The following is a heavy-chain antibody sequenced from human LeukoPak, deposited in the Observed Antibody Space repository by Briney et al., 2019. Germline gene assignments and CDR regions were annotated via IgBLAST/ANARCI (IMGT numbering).Heavy chain of an antibody. CDR3: ARGGKYAYFVDC. J-gene: IGHJ4*02. D-gene: IGHD3-16*01. CDR1: GFTFSSYW. Sequence: SGGSLRLSFAASGFTFSSYWMHWVRQAPGKGLVWVSRIKSDGSSTNYADSVKGRVTISRDNAENTLYLLMTSLRAEDTAVYYCARGGKYAYFVDCWGQGTLVTVSS. CDR2: IKSDGSST. V-gene: IGHV3-74*01.